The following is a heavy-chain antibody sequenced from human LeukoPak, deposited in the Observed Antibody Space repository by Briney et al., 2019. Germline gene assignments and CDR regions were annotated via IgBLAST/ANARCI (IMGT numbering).Heavy chain of an antibody. D-gene: IGHD5-12*01. J-gene: IGHJ4*02. CDR2: IYYTGST. Sequence: SETLSLTCSVSGASISPYYWTWLRQPPGRGLEWIGYIYYTGSTTYNSSLKSRVTMSVDTATNQFTLELSSVTAADTAVYYCARGTKTGNTGYDWSYWGQGSLVTVSS. CDR1: GASISPYY. V-gene: IGHV4-59*01. CDR3: ARGTKTGNTGYDWSY.